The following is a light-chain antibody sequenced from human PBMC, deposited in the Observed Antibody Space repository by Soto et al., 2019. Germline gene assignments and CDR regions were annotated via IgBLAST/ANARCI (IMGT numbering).Light chain of an antibody. Sequence: EIVLTQSPGTLSLSPGERATLSCRASQSVSSSYLAWYQQKPGQAPRLLIYGASSRATGIPDRFCGSGSGTDFTLTISRLEPEDFAVYYCQQYGDSPLITFGQGTRLEV. CDR3: QQYGDSPLIT. CDR1: QSVSSSY. V-gene: IGKV3-20*01. CDR2: GAS. J-gene: IGKJ5*01.